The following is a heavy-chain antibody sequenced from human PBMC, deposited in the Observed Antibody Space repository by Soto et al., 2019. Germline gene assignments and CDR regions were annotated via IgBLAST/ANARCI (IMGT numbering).Heavy chain of an antibody. Sequence: EVQLVESGGGLVQPGGSLRLSCATFEFTFSNFWMTWVRQAPGKGLEWVANIKEDGSEKYYVDSVKGRFTISRDSAMNSLYLQMDSLRAEDTAVYYCARLRKGGFCDYWGQGSLVTVST. V-gene: IGHV3-7*03. CDR3: ARLRKGGFCDY. CDR1: EFTFSNFW. CDR2: IKEDGSEK. D-gene: IGHD1-26*01. J-gene: IGHJ4*02.